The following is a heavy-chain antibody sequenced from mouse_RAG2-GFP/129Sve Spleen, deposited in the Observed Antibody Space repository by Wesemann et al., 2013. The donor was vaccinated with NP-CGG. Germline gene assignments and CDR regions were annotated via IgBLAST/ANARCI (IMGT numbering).Heavy chain of an antibody. Sequence: DVQLQESGPGLVKPSQSLSLTCSVTGYSITSGYYWNWIRQFPGNKLEWMGYISYDGSNNYNPSLKNRISITRDTSKNQFFLKLNSVTTEDTATYYCASIGFYYFDYWGQGTTLTVSS. CDR3: ASIGFYYFDY. D-gene: IGHD2-2*01. CDR1: GYSITSGYY. CDR2: ISYDGSN. J-gene: IGHJ2*01. V-gene: IGHV3-6*02.